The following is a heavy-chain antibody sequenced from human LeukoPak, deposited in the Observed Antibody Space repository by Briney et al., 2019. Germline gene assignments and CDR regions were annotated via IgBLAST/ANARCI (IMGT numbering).Heavy chain of an antibody. Sequence: ASVKVSCTASGYTFTSYGISWVRQAPGQGLEWMGWISAYNGNTNYAQKLQGRVTMTTDTSTSTAYMELRSLRSDDTAVYYCARDFLYCSGGSCYNGNNWFDPWGQGTLVTVSS. CDR3: ARDFLYCSGGSCYNGNNWFDP. CDR1: GYTFTSYG. D-gene: IGHD2-15*01. CDR2: ISAYNGNT. J-gene: IGHJ5*02. V-gene: IGHV1-18*01.